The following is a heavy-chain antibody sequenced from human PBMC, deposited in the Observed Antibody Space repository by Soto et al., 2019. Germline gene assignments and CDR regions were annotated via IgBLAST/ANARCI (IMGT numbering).Heavy chain of an antibody. Sequence: EVQLVESGGGLVQPGGSLRLSRAASGFTFSIYWMHWVRQAPGKGLVWVSRMNMDGSRTSYADFAKGRFTISRDDAKSTVYLQMSNLRAEDTAVYYCVRGDGDRYDGHGYLGRHWGQGTLVTVSS. CDR2: MNMDGSRT. D-gene: IGHD2-21*01. J-gene: IGHJ4*02. V-gene: IGHV3-74*01. CDR3: VRGDGDRYDGHGYLGRH. CDR1: GFTFSIYW.